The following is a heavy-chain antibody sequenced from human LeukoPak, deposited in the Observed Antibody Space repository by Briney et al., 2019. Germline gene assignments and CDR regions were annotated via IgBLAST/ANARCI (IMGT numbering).Heavy chain of an antibody. Sequence: ASVKVSCKASGYTFTGYYIHWVRQAPGQGLEWMGWINPNSGGTNYAQKFQGRVTMTRDTSISTAYMEPNRLTSDDTAVYYCARDYSSSWYGTRDWGQGTLVTVSS. CDR1: GYTFTGYY. CDR3: ARDYSSSWYGTRD. J-gene: IGHJ4*02. D-gene: IGHD6-13*01. V-gene: IGHV1-2*02. CDR2: INPNSGGT.